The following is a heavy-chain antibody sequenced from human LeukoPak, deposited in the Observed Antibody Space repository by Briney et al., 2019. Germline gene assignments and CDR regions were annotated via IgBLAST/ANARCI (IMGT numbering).Heavy chain of an antibody. CDR1: GFTFSSCA. CDR3: AREITSPTSGSFGDI. V-gene: IGHV3-30-3*01. Sequence: GGSLRLSCAASGFTFSSCAMHWVREAPGKGLEWVAVISYDGSNKYYADSVKGRFTISRDNFQNTLYLQMNSLRAEDTAVYYCAREITSPTSGSFGDIWGQGTMVTVSS. J-gene: IGHJ3*02. D-gene: IGHD1-26*01. CDR2: ISYDGSNK.